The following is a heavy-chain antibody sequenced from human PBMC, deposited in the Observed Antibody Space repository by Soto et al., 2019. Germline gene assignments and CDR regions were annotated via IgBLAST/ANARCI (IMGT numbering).Heavy chain of an antibody. CDR2: INHSGST. Sequence: SETLSLTCAVYGGSFSGYYWSWIRQPPGKGLEWIGEINHSGSTNYNPSLKRRVTISVDTSKNQFSLKLSSVTAADTAVYYCARGEILIGSSTYYYYYGMDVWGQGTTVTVSS. V-gene: IGHV4-34*01. CDR1: GGSFSGYY. D-gene: IGHD3-10*01. J-gene: IGHJ6*02. CDR3: ARGEILIGSSTYYYYYGMDV.